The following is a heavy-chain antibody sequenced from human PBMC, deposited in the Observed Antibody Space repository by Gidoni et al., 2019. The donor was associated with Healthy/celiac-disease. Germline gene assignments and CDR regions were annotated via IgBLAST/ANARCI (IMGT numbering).Heavy chain of an antibody. CDR2: IWYDGSNK. D-gene: IGHD4-17*01. V-gene: IGHV3-33*01. Sequence: QVQLVESGGGVVQPGRSLRLSCAASGFTFSSYGMHWVRQAPGKGLEWVAVIWYDGSNKYYADSVKGRFTISRDNSKNTLYLQMNSLRAEDTAVYYCARDSLARETDYGDPAMAFDIWGQGTMVTVSS. CDR3: ARDSLARETDYGDPAMAFDI. J-gene: IGHJ3*02. CDR1: GFTFSSYG.